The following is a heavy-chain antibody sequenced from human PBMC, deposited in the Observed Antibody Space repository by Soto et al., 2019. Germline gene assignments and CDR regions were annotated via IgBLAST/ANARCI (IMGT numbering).Heavy chain of an antibody. CDR1: GYTFTGYY. V-gene: IGHV1-2*04. CDR3: ATQRDYGDYGAFDS. D-gene: IGHD4-17*01. J-gene: IGHJ4*02. Sequence: QVQLVQSGAEVQKPGASVKVSCKASGYTFTGYYMHWVRQAPGQGLEWMGWINPNSGGTNYAQKFQGWVSMTRDTSISTAYMELSRLRSDDTAVYYCATQRDYGDYGAFDSWGQGTLVTVSS. CDR2: INPNSGGT.